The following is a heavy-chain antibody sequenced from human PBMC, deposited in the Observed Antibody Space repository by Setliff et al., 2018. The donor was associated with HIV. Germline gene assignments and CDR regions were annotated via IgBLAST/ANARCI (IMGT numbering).Heavy chain of an antibody. Sequence: PSETLSLTCNVSSGSISSTNWWGWVRQPPGKGLEWIGEIYHSGSFNYNPSLKSRVTISLDNSINQFSLNLTSVTAADTAVYFCARGTHCGGDCTNYFDSWGQGILVTVSS. CDR3: ARGTHCGGDCTNYFDS. D-gene: IGHD2-21*01. J-gene: IGHJ4*02. CDR1: SGSISSTNW. V-gene: IGHV4-4*02. CDR2: IYHSGSF.